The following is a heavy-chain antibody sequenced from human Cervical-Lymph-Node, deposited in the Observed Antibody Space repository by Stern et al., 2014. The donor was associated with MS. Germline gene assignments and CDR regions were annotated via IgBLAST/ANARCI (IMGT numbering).Heavy chain of an antibody. CDR1: GGIISNYG. D-gene: IGHD4-17*01. Sequence: QMQLVQSGAEVKKPGSSVKVSCKASGGIISNYGISWVRQAPGQGLEWMGGIIPMFGTANYAQKFQGSVTITADDSTNTVYMDLSSLTSEDTAVYYCARDGDSSMLGLDVWGQGTTVTVSS. V-gene: IGHV1-69*01. J-gene: IGHJ6*02. CDR3: ARDGDSSMLGLDV. CDR2: IIPMFGTA.